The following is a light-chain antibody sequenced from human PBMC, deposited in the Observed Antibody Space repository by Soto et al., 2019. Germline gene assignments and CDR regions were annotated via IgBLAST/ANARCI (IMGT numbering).Light chain of an antibody. CDR2: AAS. V-gene: IGKV1-39*01. J-gene: IGKJ5*01. CDR1: QNIATF. CDR3: QQSYITPIT. Sequence: DIQMTQSPSSLSASVGDRVTVTCRASQNIATFLHWYQQKPGKAPRVLIHAASSLQSGVPSRFSGSGYGTDFTLTITGLQPDDFAIYYCQQSYITPITFGQGTRLEIK.